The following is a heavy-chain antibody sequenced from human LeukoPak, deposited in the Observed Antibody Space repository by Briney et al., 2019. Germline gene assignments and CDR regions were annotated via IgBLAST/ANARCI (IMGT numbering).Heavy chain of an antibody. CDR1: GLTFSNHW. CDR2: IKQDGSEK. V-gene: IGHV3-7*05. Sequence: PGGSLRLSCAASGLTFSNHWMSWVRQAPGKGLEWVANIKQDGSEKYYVDSVKGRFTISRDNANDSLYLQMNSLRVEDTAVYYCARAAGAMDVWGQGTTVTVSS. CDR3: ARAAGAMDV. J-gene: IGHJ6*02.